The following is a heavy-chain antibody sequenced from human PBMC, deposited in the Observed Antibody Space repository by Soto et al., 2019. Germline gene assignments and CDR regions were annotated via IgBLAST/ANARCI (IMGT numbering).Heavy chain of an antibody. CDR3: GRSSIAARPAFDY. Sequence: QVQLQESGPGLVKPSETLSLTSTVSGGSISSYYWSWIRQPPGKGLEWIGYIYYSGSTNYNPSLKSRVTISVDTSKNQFSLKLSSLTAADTAVYYCGRSSIAARPAFDYWGQGTLVTVSS. D-gene: IGHD6-6*01. CDR2: IYYSGST. CDR1: GGSISSYY. J-gene: IGHJ4*02. V-gene: IGHV4-59*13.